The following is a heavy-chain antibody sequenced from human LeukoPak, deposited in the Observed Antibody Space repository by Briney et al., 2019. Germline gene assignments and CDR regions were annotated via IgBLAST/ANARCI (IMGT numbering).Heavy chain of an antibody. D-gene: IGHD6-6*01. CDR3: ARENAYSSSPSFDY. Sequence: GASVKVPCKASGYTFTSYGISWVRQAPGQGLEWMGWISAYNGNTNYAQKFQGRVTITTDESTSTAYMELSSLRSEDTAVYYCARENAYSSSPSFDYWGQGTLVTVSS. J-gene: IGHJ4*02. CDR1: GYTFTSYG. V-gene: IGHV1-18*01. CDR2: ISAYNGNT.